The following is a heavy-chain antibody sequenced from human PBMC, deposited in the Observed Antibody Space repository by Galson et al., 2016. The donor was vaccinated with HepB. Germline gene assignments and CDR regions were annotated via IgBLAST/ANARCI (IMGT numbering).Heavy chain of an antibody. CDR1: GFTFRNHT. CDR2: ISYSSGFL. D-gene: IGHD3-16*02. J-gene: IGHJ4*01. V-gene: IGHV3-21*01. CDR3: ARFLMGVTVHDLDC. Sequence: SLRLSCAASGFTFRNHTMNWVRQAPGKGLEWVSSISYSSGFLYYADSLKGRFTISRDNAKNSLFLQMNSLRVEDTAVYYCARFLMGVTVHDLDCWGHGTLVTVSS.